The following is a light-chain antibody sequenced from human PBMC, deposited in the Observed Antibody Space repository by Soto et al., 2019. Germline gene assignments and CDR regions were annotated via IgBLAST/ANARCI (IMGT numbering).Light chain of an antibody. CDR3: AAWDDSLNGVV. Sequence: QSVLTQPPSASGTPGQRVTISCSGSSSNIGKNTVNWYQQLPGTAPTLLIYSNNQRPSGVPDRFSGSKSGTSASLAISGLQSEDEADYYCAAWDDSLNGVVFGGGTKLIVL. CDR2: SNN. CDR1: SSNIGKNT. V-gene: IGLV1-44*01. J-gene: IGLJ2*01.